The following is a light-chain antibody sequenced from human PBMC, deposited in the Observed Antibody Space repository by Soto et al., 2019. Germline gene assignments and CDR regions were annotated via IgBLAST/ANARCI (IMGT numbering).Light chain of an antibody. V-gene: IGKV1-9*01. Sequence: DIQLTQSPSFLSASVGDGVTITCRASQGISSYLAWYQQKPGKAPKLLIYAASTLQSGVPSRFSGSGSGTEFTLTISSLQPEDFATYYCQQLNSYPPFFGGGTKVEIK. CDR1: QGISSY. J-gene: IGKJ4*01. CDR3: QQLNSYPPF. CDR2: AAS.